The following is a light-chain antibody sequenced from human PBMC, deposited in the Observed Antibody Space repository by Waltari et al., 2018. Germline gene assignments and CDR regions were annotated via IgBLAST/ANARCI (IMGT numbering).Light chain of an antibody. CDR3: QQYYSTPLT. V-gene: IGKV4-1*01. CDR1: QSVLYSSNNKNY. Sequence: DIVMTQSPDSLAVSLGVRATINCKSSQSVLYSSNNKNYLAWYQQKPGQPPQLLVYWGPTPDSGVPERFRGSESGTDFTLTISSLQAEDVAVYYCQQYYSTPLTFGGGTKVEIK. CDR2: WGP. J-gene: IGKJ4*01.